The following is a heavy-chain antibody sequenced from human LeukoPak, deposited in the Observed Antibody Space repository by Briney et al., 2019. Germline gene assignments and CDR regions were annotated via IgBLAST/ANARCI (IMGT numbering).Heavy chain of an antibody. CDR3: ASRYFDWFDP. CDR2: INHSGST. Sequence: SETLSLTCAVYGGSFSGYYWSWIRQPPGKVLEWIGEINHSGSTNYNPSLKSRVTISVDTSKNQFSLKLSSVTAADTAVYYCASRYFDWFDPWGQGTLVTVSS. V-gene: IGHV4-34*01. D-gene: IGHD3-9*01. J-gene: IGHJ5*02. CDR1: GGSFSGYY.